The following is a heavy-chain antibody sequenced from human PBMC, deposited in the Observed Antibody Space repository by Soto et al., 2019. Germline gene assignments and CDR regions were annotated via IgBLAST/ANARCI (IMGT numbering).Heavy chain of an antibody. CDR1: GGTFSSYA. V-gene: IGHV1-69*13. J-gene: IGHJ5*02. CDR3: ARRIAAPPWWFDP. D-gene: IGHD6-6*01. CDR2: IIPIFGTA. Sequence: SVKVSCKASGGTFSSYAISWVRQAPGQGLEWMGGIIPIFGTANYGQKFQGRVTITADESTSTSYMELSSLRSEDTAVYYCARRIAAPPWWFDPWGQGTLVTAPQ.